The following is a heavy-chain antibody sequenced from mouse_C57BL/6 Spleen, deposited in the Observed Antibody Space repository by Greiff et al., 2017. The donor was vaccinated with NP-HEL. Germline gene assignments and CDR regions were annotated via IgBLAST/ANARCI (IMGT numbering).Heavy chain of an antibody. Sequence: VKLQQPGAELVRPGSSVKLSCKASGYTFTSYWMHWVKQRPIQGLEWIGNIDPSDSETHYNQKFKDKATLTVDKSSSTAYMQLSSLTSEDSAVYYCARIAYGAYFDYWGQGTTLTVSS. CDR3: ARIAYGAYFDY. CDR2: IDPSDSET. J-gene: IGHJ2*01. D-gene: IGHD1-1*02. V-gene: IGHV1-52*01. CDR1: GYTFTSYW.